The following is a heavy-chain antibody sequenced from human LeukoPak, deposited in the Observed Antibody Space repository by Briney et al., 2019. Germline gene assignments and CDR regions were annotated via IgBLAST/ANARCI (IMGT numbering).Heavy chain of an antibody. CDR1: GYTFTSYY. D-gene: IGHD3-16*01. CDR3: ARAGGGTGYYYYYYMDV. CDR2: INPSGGST. V-gene: IGHV1-46*01. Sequence: ASVKVSCKASGYTFTSYYMHWVRQAPGQGLELMGIINPSGGSTSYAQKFQGRVTMTRDMSTSTVHMELSSLRSEDKAVYYCARAGGGTGYYYYYYMDVWGIGTTVTVSS. J-gene: IGHJ6*03.